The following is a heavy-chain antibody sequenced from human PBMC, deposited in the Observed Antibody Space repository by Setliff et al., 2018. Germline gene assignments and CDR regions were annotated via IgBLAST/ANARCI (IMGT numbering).Heavy chain of an antibody. V-gene: IGHV4-38-2*01. Sequence: SETLSLTCSVSDFSINSGYYWGWIRQPPGKGLEWIGSIYHSGSTYYNPSLKSRVTISVDTSKNQFSLKLSSVTAADTAVYYCARRNGEKLDPWGQGTLVTVSS. J-gene: IGHJ5*02. CDR1: DFSINSGYY. CDR2: IYHSGST. CDR3: ARRNGEKLDP.